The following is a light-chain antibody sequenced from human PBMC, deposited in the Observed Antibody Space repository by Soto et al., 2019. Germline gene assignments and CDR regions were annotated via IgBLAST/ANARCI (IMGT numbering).Light chain of an antibody. CDR3: CSYAGSYTL. CDR2: DVS. J-gene: IGLJ2*01. V-gene: IGLV2-11*01. CDR1: SSDVGGYNY. Sequence: QSALTQPRSVSGSPGQSVTISCTGTSSDVGGYNYVSWYQQHPGKAPILMIYDVSKRPSGVPDRFSGSKSGNTASLTISGPQAEDEADYYCCSYAGSYTLFGGGTKLTVL.